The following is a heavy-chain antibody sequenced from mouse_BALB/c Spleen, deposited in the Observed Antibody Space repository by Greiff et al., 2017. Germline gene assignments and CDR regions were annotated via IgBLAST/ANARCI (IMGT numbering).Heavy chain of an antibody. D-gene: IGHD2-2*01. CDR2: IWSGGST. V-gene: IGHV2-2*02. CDR3: ARTIYYGYDEGRPDYYAMDY. J-gene: IGHJ4*01. Sequence: QVQLKESGPGLVQPSQSLSITCTVSGFSLTSYGVHWVRQSPGKGLEWLGVIWSGGSTDYNAAFISRLSISKDNSKSQVFFKMNSLQANDTAIYYCARTIYYGYDEGRPDYYAMDYWGQGTSVTVSS. CDR1: GFSLTSYG.